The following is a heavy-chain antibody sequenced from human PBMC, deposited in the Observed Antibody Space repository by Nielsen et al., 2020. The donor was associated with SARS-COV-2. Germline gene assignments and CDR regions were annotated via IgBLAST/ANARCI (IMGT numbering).Heavy chain of an antibody. V-gene: IGHV3-48*01. CDR3: ARAILGHFDS. Sequence: GESLKISCAASGFTFSTSNMHWVRQAPGKGLEWVSYISASRTSIYYADSVKGRFTISRDNAMDSLFLQMNSLSAEDTAVYYCARAILGHFDSWGQGTLVTVSS. D-gene: IGHD3-9*01. CDR1: GFTFSTSN. J-gene: IGHJ4*02. CDR2: ISASRTSI.